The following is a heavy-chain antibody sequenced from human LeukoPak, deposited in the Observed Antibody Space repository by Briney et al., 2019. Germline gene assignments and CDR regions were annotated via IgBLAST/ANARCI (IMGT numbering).Heavy chain of an antibody. V-gene: IGHV4-61*02. CDR3: ASQTHDRYCSGGSCYKDY. CDR1: GGSISSGSYY. Sequence: SQTLSLTCTVPGGSISSGSYYWSWIRQPAGKGLEWIGRIYTSGSTNYNPSLKSGVTISVETSKNQFFLKLSSVTAADTAVYYCASQTHDRYCSGGSCYKDYWGQGTLVTVSS. D-gene: IGHD2-15*01. J-gene: IGHJ4*02. CDR2: IYTSGST.